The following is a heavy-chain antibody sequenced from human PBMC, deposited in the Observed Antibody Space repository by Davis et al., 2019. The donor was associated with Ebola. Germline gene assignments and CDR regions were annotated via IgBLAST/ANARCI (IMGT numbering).Heavy chain of an antibody. V-gene: IGHV1-46*01. CDR1: GYRVTSYY. D-gene: IGHD3-22*01. J-gene: IGHJ3*02. CDR2: INPITGGT. Sequence: ASGNVSCKASGYRVTSYYMHWVRQAPGQGLEWMGIINPITGGTSYAQNFQVRVNMTRDTSTSTVYMELSSLRSEDTAVYYCAREGGRYYDSSGYVFDIWGQGTMVKVSS. CDR3: AREGGRYYDSSGYVFDI.